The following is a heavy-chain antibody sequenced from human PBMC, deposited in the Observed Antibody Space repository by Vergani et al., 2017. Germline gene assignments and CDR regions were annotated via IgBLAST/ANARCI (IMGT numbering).Heavy chain of an antibody. Sequence: QMQLQESGPGLVKASETLSLTCTVSGDSIISRSYYWGWIRQPPGKGLEWIGSIYNSGNGDSSSSLKSRVTISADTSKNQFSLRLTSVTAADTAVYYCASGKYYSDSTSHVRGGYFDVWGRGTLVTVPS. D-gene: IGHD3-16*01. V-gene: IGHV4-39*01. CDR1: GDSIISRSYY. J-gene: IGHJ2*01. CDR3: ASGKYYSDSTSHVRGGYFDV. CDR2: IYNSGNG.